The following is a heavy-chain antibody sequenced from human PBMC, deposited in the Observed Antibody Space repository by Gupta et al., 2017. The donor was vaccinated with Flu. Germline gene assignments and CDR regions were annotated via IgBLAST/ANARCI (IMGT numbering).Heavy chain of an antibody. CDR3: ARDRDLWLGYEAGRFSY. Sequence: QVQLVQSGAEVKKPGASVKVSCKASGYTFTGYYMHWVRQAPGQGLEWMGWINPNSGGTNYAQKFQGRVTMTRDTSISTAYMELSRLRSDDTAVYYCARDRDLWLGYEAGRFSYWGQGTLVTVSS. CDR1: GYTFTGYY. CDR2: INPNSGGT. J-gene: IGHJ4*02. D-gene: IGHD6-19*01. V-gene: IGHV1-2*02.